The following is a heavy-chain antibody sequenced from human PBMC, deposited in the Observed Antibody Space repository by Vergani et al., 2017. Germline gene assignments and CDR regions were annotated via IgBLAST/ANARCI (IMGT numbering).Heavy chain of an antibody. D-gene: IGHD3-22*01. CDR1: GYTFSTYG. Sequence: QVQLVQSGAEVKKPGASVKVSCKASGYTFSTYGISWVRQAPGQGLEWMGWISAYNGNTNYPEKFQGRLTMTTDTSTRTAYMELRSLRSDDTAVYYCARDLIGNDTYGRSGDWGPGTLVTVSS. J-gene: IGHJ1*01. CDR2: ISAYNGNT. V-gene: IGHV1-18*01. CDR3: ARDLIGNDTYGRSGD.